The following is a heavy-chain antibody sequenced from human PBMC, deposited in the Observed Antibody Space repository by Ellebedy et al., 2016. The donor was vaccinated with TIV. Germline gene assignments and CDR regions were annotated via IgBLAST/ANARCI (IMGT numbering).Heavy chain of an antibody. Sequence: ASVKVSCKTSGYRFTYNYIHWVRQAPGQGLEWMGWISGDTGYTNYAQKFRDRATMITDTATSTAYMELRSLTSDDTAVYFWARRLWFGDNTLGYWGQGTLVTVSS. J-gene: IGHJ4*02. CDR2: ISGDTGYT. V-gene: IGHV1-18*01. CDR1: GYRFTYNY. D-gene: IGHD3-10*01. CDR3: ARRLWFGDNTLGY.